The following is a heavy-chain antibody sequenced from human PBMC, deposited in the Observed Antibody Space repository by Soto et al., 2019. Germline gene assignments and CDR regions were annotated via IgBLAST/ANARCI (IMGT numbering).Heavy chain of an antibody. CDR2: IYYSGST. CDR3: ARHRGEGYYYYGMDV. CDR1: GGSISSSSYY. D-gene: IGHD3-10*01. V-gene: IGHV4-39*01. Sequence: QLQLQESGPGLVKPSETLSLTCTVSGGSISSSSYYWGWIRQPPGKGLEWIGSIYYSGSTYYNPSLKSRVTISVDTSKNQFSLKLSSVTAADTAVYYCARHRGEGYYYYGMDVWGQGTTVTVSS. J-gene: IGHJ6*02.